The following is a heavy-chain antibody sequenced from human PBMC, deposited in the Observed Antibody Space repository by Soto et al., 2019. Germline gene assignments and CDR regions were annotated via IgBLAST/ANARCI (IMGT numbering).Heavy chain of an antibody. CDR2: IYHSGST. Sequence: QVQLQESGPGLVKPSGTLSLTCGVFGGSISNSNWWTWFRQPPGKGVEWIGEIYHSGSTNYNSSLMSRVTISLDKVNNQFSLKLTSVTAADTAVYYCAHRPIVGAAIWGQGTLVTVSS. CDR1: GGSISNSNW. CDR3: AHRPIVGAAI. D-gene: IGHD1-26*01. J-gene: IGHJ4*02. V-gene: IGHV4-4*02.